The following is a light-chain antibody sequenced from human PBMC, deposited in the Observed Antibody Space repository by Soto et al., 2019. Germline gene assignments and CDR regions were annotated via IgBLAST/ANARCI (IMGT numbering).Light chain of an antibody. CDR1: SSNY. Sequence: QSVLTQPASVSGSPGQSVSISCTGSSSNYVSWYQQHPGKAPKLVIYEVTKRPSGVSNRFSGSKSGNTASLTISGLQAEDETDYYCSSYTSTNHVVFGGGTKLTVL. CDR2: EVT. J-gene: IGLJ2*01. V-gene: IGLV2-14*01. CDR3: SSYTSTNHVV.